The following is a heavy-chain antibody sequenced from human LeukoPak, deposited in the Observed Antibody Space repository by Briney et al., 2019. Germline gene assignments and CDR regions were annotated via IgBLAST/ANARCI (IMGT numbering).Heavy chain of an antibody. D-gene: IGHD5-18*01. J-gene: IGHJ4*02. CDR2: IWYDGSNK. CDR1: GFTFSSYG. CDR3: ARDKRDTAMVLDY. Sequence: GGSLRLSCAASGFTFSSYGMHWVRQAPGKGLEWVAVIWYDGSNKYYADSVKGRFTISRDNSKNTLYLQMNSLRAGDTAVYYCARDKRDTAMVLDYWGQGTPVTVSS. V-gene: IGHV3-33*01.